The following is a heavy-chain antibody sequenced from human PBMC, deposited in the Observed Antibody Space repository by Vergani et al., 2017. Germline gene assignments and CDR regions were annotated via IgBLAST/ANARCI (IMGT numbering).Heavy chain of an antibody. CDR3: AKGQYSSGWHTKRGYYYGMDV. D-gene: IGHD6-19*01. V-gene: IGHV3-23*04. Sequence: EVQLVESGGGLVQPGGSLRLSCAASGFTFSSYAMSWVRQAPGKGLEWVSAISGSGGSTYYADSVKGRFTISRDNSKNTLYLQMNSLRAEDTAVYYCAKGQYSSGWHTKRGYYYGMDVWGQGTTVTVSS. CDR1: GFTFSSYA. J-gene: IGHJ6*02. CDR2: ISGSGGST.